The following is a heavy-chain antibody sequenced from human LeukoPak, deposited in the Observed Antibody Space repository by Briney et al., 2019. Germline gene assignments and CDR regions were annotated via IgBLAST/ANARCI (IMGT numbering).Heavy chain of an antibody. Sequence: GGSLRLSCAASGFTFSSYSMNWVRQAPGKGLEWVSYISSSSSTIYYADSVKGRFTISRDNAKNSLYLQMNSLRAEDMALYYCAKDKRYDSSGAFDYWGQGTLVTVSS. V-gene: IGHV3-48*04. J-gene: IGHJ4*02. D-gene: IGHD3-22*01. CDR2: ISSSSSTI. CDR3: AKDKRYDSSGAFDY. CDR1: GFTFSSYS.